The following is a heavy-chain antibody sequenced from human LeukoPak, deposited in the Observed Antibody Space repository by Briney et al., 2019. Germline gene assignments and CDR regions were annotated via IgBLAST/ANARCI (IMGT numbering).Heavy chain of an antibody. Sequence: ASVKVSCKASGYTFTGYYMHWVRQAPGQGLEWMGWINPNSGGTNYAQKFQGRVTMTRDTSISTAYMELSRLRSDDTAVYYCARRVHSSSWYSGTDPEYFQHWGQGTLVTVSS. V-gene: IGHV1-2*02. CDR1: GYTFTGYY. CDR2: INPNSGGT. J-gene: IGHJ1*01. CDR3: ARRVHSSSWYSGTDPEYFQH. D-gene: IGHD6-13*01.